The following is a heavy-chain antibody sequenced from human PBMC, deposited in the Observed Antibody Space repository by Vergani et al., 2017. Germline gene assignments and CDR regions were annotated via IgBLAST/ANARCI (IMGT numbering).Heavy chain of an antibody. CDR1: GFTFRSYW. CDR2: IKQDGSEK. D-gene: IGHD3-3*01. J-gene: IGHJ1*01. Sequence: EVQLVESGGGLVQPGGSLRLSCAASGFTFRSYWMSWVRQAPGKGLEWVANIKQDGSEKYYVDSVKGRFTISRDNAKNSLYLQMNSLRAEDTAVYYCASDRTYYDFWSGHPHLPRYFQHWGQGTLVTVSS. V-gene: IGHV3-7*03. CDR3: ASDRTYYDFWSGHPHLPRYFQH.